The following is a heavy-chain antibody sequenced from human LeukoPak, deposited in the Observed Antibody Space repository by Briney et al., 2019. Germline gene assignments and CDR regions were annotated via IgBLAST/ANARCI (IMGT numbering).Heavy chain of an antibody. Sequence: SETLSLTCAVYGGSFSGYYWSWIRQPPGKGLEWIGEINHSGSTNYNPSLKSRVTISVDTSKNQFSLKLSSVTAADTAVYYCASLPPNIAGFDPWGQGTLVTVSS. CDR3: ASLPPNIAGFDP. CDR1: GGSFSGYY. V-gene: IGHV4-34*01. D-gene: IGHD2-8*01. CDR2: INHSGST. J-gene: IGHJ5*02.